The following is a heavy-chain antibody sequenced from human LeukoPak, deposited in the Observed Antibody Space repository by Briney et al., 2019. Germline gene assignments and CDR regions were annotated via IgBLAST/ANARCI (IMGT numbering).Heavy chain of an antibody. CDR3: AKSGGDFWSGYYVY. Sequence: PGGSLRLSCAPSGFTFSSYAMSCVRQAPGKGLEWVSTISGIDGSTSYADTVKGRFTIPRDNSKNTLHLPMNSLRAEHTAVYYGAKSGGDFWSGYYVYWGQGTLVTVSS. V-gene: IGHV3-23*01. CDR1: GFTFSSYA. J-gene: IGHJ4*02. D-gene: IGHD3-3*01. CDR2: ISGIDGST.